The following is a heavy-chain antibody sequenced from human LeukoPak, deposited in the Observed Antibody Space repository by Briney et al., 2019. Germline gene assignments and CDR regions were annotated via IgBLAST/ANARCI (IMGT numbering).Heavy chain of an antibody. CDR2: LNHSGST. Sequence: SETLSLTCAVYGESFSGYYWSWIRQPPGKGREWIGELNHSGSTNYNPSLRSRVTISGDTSMNQVSLKLSSVTAADTVVYYCARDADIVVVPAAMAGIDVWGQGTTVTVSS. J-gene: IGHJ6*02. D-gene: IGHD2-2*01. CDR3: ARDADIVVVPAAMAGIDV. V-gene: IGHV4-34*01. CDR1: GESFSGYY.